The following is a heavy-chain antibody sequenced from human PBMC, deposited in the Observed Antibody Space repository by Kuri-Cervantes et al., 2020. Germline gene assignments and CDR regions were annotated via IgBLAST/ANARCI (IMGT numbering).Heavy chain of an antibody. Sequence: ASVKVSCKASGYTFTSYYMHWVRQAPGQGLEWMGIINPSGGSTSYAQKFQGRVTMTRDTSTSTVYMELSSLRSEDTAVYYCARDESHSSGWLPNHYYYYYGMDVWGQGTTVTVSS. CDR1: GYTFTSYY. J-gene: IGHJ6*02. CDR2: INPSGGST. CDR3: ARDESHSSGWLPNHYYYYYGMDV. V-gene: IGHV1-46*01. D-gene: IGHD6-19*01.